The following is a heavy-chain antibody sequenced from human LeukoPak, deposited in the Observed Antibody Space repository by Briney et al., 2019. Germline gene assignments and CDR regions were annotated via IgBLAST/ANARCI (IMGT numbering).Heavy chain of an antibody. J-gene: IGHJ5*02. CDR1: GGSFSGYY. CDR3: ARARGRFSAMMRLWFDP. V-gene: IGHV4-34*01. Sequence: PSETLSLTCAVYGGSFSGYYWSWIRQPPGKGLEWIGEINHSGSTNYSPSLKSRVTISVDTSKNQFSLKLSSVTAADTAVYYCARARGRFSAMMRLWFDPWGQGTLVTVSS. D-gene: IGHD3-22*01. CDR2: INHSGST.